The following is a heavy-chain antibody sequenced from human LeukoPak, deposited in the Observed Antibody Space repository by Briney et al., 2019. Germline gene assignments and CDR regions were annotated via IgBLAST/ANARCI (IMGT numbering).Heavy chain of an antibody. D-gene: IGHD1-26*01. CDR2: IYYSGRT. CDR3: ARHSGSYLFNWFDP. V-gene: IGHV4-39*01. CDR1: GGSISSSSYY. J-gene: IGHJ5*02. Sequence: SETLSLTCTVSGGSISSSSYYWGWIRQPPGKGLEWIGSIYYSGRTYYNPSLKSRVTISIDTSKNHFSLKLSSATAADTAVYYCARHSGSYLFNWFDPWGQGTLVTVSS.